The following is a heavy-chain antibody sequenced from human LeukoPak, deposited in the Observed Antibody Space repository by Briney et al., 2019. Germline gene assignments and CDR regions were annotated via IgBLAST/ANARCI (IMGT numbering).Heavy chain of an antibody. D-gene: IGHD3-22*01. J-gene: IGHJ4*02. CDR1: GFTFSSYS. CDR2: ISSSSSYI. V-gene: IGHV3-21*01. Sequence: GGSLRLSCAASGFTFSSYSMNWVRQAPGKGLEWVSSISSSSSYIYYADSVKGRFTISRDNAKNSLYLQMNSLRAEDTAVYYCARDFYDSSGYYSFDYWGQGTLVTVSS. CDR3: ARDFYDSSGYYSFDY.